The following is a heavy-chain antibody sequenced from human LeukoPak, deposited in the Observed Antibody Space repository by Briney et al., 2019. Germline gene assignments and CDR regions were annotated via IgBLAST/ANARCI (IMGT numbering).Heavy chain of an antibody. CDR3: ATASAGGYDRFDAFDI. CDR2: IIPILGIA. CDR1: GGTFSSYA. V-gene: IGHV1-69*04. Sequence: ASVKVSCKASGGTFSSYAISWVRQAPGQGLEWMGRIIPILGIANYAQKFQGRVTITADMSTSTAYMELSSLRSEDTAVYYCATASAGGYDRFDAFDIWGQGTMVTVSS. D-gene: IGHD5-12*01. J-gene: IGHJ3*02.